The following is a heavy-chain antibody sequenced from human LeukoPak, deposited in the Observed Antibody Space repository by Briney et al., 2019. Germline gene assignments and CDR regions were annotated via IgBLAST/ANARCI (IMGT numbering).Heavy chain of an antibody. Sequence: PSQTLSLTCTVSGGSISSGNYYWRWIRQHPGERLEWIGFIYYSGNTHYNPSLKSRVTISVDTSKNQFSLKLTSVTAADTAVYYCARGCSSTSCYVHGMDVWGKGTTVTVSS. J-gene: IGHJ6*04. D-gene: IGHD2-2*01. CDR1: GGSISSGNYY. V-gene: IGHV4-31*03. CDR2: IYYSGNT. CDR3: ARGCSSTSCYVHGMDV.